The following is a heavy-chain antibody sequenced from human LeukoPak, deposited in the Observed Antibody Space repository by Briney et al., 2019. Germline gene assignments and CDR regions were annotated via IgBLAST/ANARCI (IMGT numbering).Heavy chain of an antibody. D-gene: IGHD6-19*01. CDR1: GGTFSSYA. V-gene: IGHV1-69*06. J-gene: IGHJ3*02. CDR3: ARGHSSGWYEAFDI. CDR2: IIPIFGTA. Sequence: GSSVKVSCKASGGTFSSYAISWVRQAPGQGLEWMGGIIPIFGTANYAQKFQGRVTITADKSTSTAYMELSSLRSEDTAAYYCARGHSSGWYEAFDIWGQGTMVTVSS.